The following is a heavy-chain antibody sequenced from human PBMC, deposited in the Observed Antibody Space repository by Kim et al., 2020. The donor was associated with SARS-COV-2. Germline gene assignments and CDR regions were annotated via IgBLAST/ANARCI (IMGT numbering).Heavy chain of an antibody. CDR2: LSGSGVGT. J-gene: IGHJ4*02. CDR1: GFTFTTYA. Sequence: GGSLRLSCAASGFTFTTYAMNWVRQAPGKGLEWVSALSGSGVGTYYADSVKGRFTISRDNSKNTLYLQMNSLRAEDTAVYYCATITGYYLGHGPFWGQGTLVTVSS. V-gene: IGHV3-23*01. CDR3: ATITGYYLGHGPF. D-gene: IGHD3-22*01.